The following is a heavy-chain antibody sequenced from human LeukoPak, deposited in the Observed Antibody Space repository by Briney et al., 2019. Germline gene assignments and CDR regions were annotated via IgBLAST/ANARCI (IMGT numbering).Heavy chain of an antibody. Sequence: GGSLRLSCAASGFIFSNNIMNWVRQAPGKGLEWVSVISADGGDIYYADSVKGRFTISRDNSKNTLYLQMNSLRAEDTAVYYCAKAGKYYYGSGSYYNGLGGYWGQGTLVTVSS. D-gene: IGHD3-10*01. CDR2: ISADGGDI. V-gene: IGHV3-23*01. J-gene: IGHJ4*02. CDR3: AKAGKYYYGSGSYYNGLGGY. CDR1: GFIFSNNI.